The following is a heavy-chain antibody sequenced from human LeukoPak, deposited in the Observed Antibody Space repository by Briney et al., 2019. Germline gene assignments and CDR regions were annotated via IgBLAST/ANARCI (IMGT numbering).Heavy chain of an antibody. CDR2: IYPGDSDT. D-gene: IGHD3-3*01. V-gene: IGHV5-51*01. CDR3: ARSPRKGYGPSGLGAFDI. J-gene: IGHJ3*02. Sequence: PGESLKISCKGSGYSFTSYWIGWVRQMPGKGLEWMGIIYPGDSDTRYSPSFQGQVTISADKSISTAYLQWSSLKASDTAMYYCARSPRKGYGPSGLGAFDIWGQGTMVTVSS. CDR1: GYSFTSYW.